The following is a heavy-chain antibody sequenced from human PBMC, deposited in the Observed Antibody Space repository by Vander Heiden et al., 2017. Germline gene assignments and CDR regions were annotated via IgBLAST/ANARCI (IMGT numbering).Heavy chain of an antibody. CDR2: INHSGST. J-gene: IGHJ2*01. CDR3: ARSGRGATLYWYFDL. Sequence: QVQLQQWGAGLLKPSETLSLTCAVYGGTFSGYYWIWIRQPPGKGLEWIGEINHSGSTNYNPSRKSRVTISVDTSKNQFSLKLSSGTAADTAVYYCARSGRGATLYWYFDLWGRGTLVTVSS. V-gene: IGHV4-34*01. CDR1: GGTFSGYY. D-gene: IGHD1-26*01.